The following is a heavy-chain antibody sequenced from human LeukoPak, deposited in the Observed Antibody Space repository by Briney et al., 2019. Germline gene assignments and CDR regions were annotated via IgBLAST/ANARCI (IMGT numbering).Heavy chain of an antibody. V-gene: IGHV3-30*04. CDR2: ISYDGSNK. CDR1: GFTFSSYA. J-gene: IGHJ6*03. CDR3: ARPLEYSSSSGLGYYYMDV. D-gene: IGHD6-6*01. Sequence: GGSLRLSCAASGFTFSSYAMHWVRQAPGKGLEWVAVISYDGSNKYYADSVKGRFTISRDNSKNTLYLQMNSLRAEDTAVYYCARPLEYSSSSGLGYYYMDVWGKGTTVTVSS.